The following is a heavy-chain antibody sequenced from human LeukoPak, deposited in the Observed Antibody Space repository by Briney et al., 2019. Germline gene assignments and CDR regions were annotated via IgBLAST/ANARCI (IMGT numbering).Heavy chain of an antibody. Sequence: LPGGSLRLSCAASGFTFSSYGMHWVRQAPGKGLDWVAVISNDGSKKYYADSVKGRFTISRDNSKNTLSLQVSSLRAEDTADYYCAKDRYSYAFEYSDSWGQGTLVTVSS. V-gene: IGHV3-30*18. CDR3: AKDRYSYAFEYSDS. D-gene: IGHD5-18*01. CDR1: GFTFSSYG. J-gene: IGHJ4*02. CDR2: ISNDGSKK.